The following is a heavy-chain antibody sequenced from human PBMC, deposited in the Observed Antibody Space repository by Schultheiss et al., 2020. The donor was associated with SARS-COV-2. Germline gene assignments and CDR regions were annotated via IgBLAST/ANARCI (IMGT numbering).Heavy chain of an antibody. J-gene: IGHJ6*02. V-gene: IGHV4-59*12. CDR1: GGSISSYY. CDR2: IYHSGST. Sequence: SETLSLTCTVSGGSISSYYWSWIRQPPGKGLEWIGSIYHSGSTYYNPSLKSRVTISVDTSKNQFSLKLSSVIAADTAVYYCARAARYGQPGLYGMLVWGQGTTVTVSS. D-gene: IGHD5-18*01. CDR3: ARAARYGQPGLYGMLV.